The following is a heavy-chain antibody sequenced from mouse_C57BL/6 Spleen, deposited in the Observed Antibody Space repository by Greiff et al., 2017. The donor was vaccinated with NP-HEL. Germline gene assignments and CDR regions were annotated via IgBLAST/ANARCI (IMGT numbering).Heavy chain of an antibody. CDR2: ISYSGST. Sequence: EVQVVESGPGMVKPSQSLSLTCTVTGYSITSGYDWHWIRHFPGNKLEWMGYISYSGSTNYNPSLKSRISITHDTSKNHFFLKLNSVTTEDTATYYCAREGTGLYWYFDVWGTGTTVTVSS. CDR1: GYSITSGYD. V-gene: IGHV3-1*01. D-gene: IGHD4-1*01. CDR3: AREGTGLYWYFDV. J-gene: IGHJ1*03.